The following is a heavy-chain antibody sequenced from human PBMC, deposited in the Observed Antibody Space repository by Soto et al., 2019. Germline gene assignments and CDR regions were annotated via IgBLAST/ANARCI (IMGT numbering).Heavy chain of an antibody. J-gene: IGHJ6*03. CDR3: ARSKQGPIAARRYYYYMDV. CDR2: IYSGGST. D-gene: IGHD6-6*01. Sequence: GGSLRLSCAASGFTVSSNYMSWVRQAPGKGLEWVSVIYSGGSTYYADSVKGRFTISRHNSKNTLYLQMNSLRAEDTAVYYCARSKQGPIAARRYYYYMDVWGKGTTVTVSS. CDR1: GFTVSSNY. V-gene: IGHV3-53*04.